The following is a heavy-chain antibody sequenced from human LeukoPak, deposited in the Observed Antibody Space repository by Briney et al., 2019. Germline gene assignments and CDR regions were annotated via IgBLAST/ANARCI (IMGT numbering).Heavy chain of an antibody. J-gene: IGHJ4*02. D-gene: IGHD1-26*01. V-gene: IGHV3-30-3*01. CDR3: ARDGIVGSPLFKFDY. Sequence: PGGSLRLSCAASGFTFNNYAIHWVRPAPGKGLEGVAIISFDGGNKYYADSVKGRFTISRDNSKNTLYLQMNSLRAEDTAVYYCARDGIVGSPLFKFDYWGQGTLVTVSS. CDR1: GFTFNNYA. CDR2: ISFDGGNK.